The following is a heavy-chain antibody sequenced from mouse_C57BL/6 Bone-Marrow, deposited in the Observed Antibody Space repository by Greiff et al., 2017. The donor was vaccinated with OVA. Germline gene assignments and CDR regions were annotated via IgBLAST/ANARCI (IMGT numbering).Heavy chain of an antibody. D-gene: IGHD1-1*01. CDR1: GYTFTSYW. CDR3: ARSGSTTVVATDFDV. J-gene: IGHJ1*03. Sequence: VQLQQPGAELVMPGASVKLSCKASGYTFTSYWMHWVKQRPGQGLEWIGEIDPSDSYTNYNQKFKGKSTLTVDKSSSTAYRQLSSLTSEDSAVYYCARSGSTTVVATDFDVWGTGTTVTVSS. V-gene: IGHV1-69*01. CDR2: IDPSDSYT.